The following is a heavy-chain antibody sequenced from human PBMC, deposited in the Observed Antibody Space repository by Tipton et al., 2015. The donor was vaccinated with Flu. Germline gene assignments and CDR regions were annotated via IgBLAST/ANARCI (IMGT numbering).Heavy chain of an antibody. J-gene: IGHJ4*02. Sequence: SLRLSCAASGFTFSDYWMAWVRQAPGKGLEWVANIRQDGREIYYVDSVKGRFTISRDNTKNSLFLQVNSLRADDAAVYYCVRKGFGDYWGQGALVTVSS. V-gene: IGHV3-7*01. D-gene: IGHD3-10*01. CDR3: VRKGFGDY. CDR1: GFTFSDYW. CDR2: IRQDGREI.